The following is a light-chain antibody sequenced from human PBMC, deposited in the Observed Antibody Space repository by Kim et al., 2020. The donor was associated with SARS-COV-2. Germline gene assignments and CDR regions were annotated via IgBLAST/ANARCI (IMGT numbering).Light chain of an antibody. J-gene: IGLJ1*01. V-gene: IGLV2-18*02. Sequence: QSALTQPPSVSGSPGQSVTISCTGSSSDVGSYNRVSWYQQPPGTAPKLMISEVSNRPSGVPDRFSGSKSGNTASLTIYGLQAEDEGDYYCSSYTSSSTYVFATGTKVTVL. CDR3: SSYTSSSTYV. CDR2: EVS. CDR1: SSDVGSYNR.